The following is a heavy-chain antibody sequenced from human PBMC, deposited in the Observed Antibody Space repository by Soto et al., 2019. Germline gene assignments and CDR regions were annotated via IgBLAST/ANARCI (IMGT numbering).Heavy chain of an antibody. CDR2: ISAYNGNT. V-gene: IGHV1-18*04. Sequence: ASVKVSCKASGYTFTSYGISWVRQAPGQGLEWMGWISAYNGNTNYAQKLQGRVTMTTDTSTSTAYMELRSLRSDDTAVYYCARARALRFLEWLFYWGQGTLVTVPQ. J-gene: IGHJ4*02. CDR3: ARARALRFLEWLFY. CDR1: GYTFTSYG. D-gene: IGHD3-3*01.